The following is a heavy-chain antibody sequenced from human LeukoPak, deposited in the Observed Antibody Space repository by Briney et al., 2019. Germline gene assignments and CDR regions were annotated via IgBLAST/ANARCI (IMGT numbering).Heavy chain of an antibody. CDR2: INTDGTT. D-gene: IGHD4/OR15-4a*01. Sequence: PGGSLRLSCAASGFTVRSNYMSWVRQAPGKGLEWVSIINTDGTTYYVDSVKGRFTISRDNSKNTLYLQMNSLRAEDTAVYYCATCGDSGASGYWGQGTLVTVSS. V-gene: IGHV3-66*01. CDR1: GFTVRSNY. CDR3: ATCGDSGASGY. J-gene: IGHJ4*02.